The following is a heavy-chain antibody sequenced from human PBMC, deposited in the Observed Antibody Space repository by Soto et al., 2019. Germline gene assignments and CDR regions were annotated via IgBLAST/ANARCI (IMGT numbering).Heavy chain of an antibody. J-gene: IGHJ4*02. V-gene: IGHV3-30*18. CDR2: ISYDGSNK. CDR1: GVTFSSYC. D-gene: IGHD5-18*01. CDR3: AKPPAMVTVVDY. Sequence: PGGSLRLSCAASGVTFSSYCLHWVRQAPGKGLEWVAVISYDGSNKYYADSVKGRFTISRDNSKNTLYLQMNSLRAEDMAVYYCAKPPAMVTVVDYGGQGTLVTDSS.